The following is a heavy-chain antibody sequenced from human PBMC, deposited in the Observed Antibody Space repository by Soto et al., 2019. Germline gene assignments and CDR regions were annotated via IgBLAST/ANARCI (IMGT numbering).Heavy chain of an antibody. D-gene: IGHD2-8*01. J-gene: IGHJ6*03. Sequence: VASVKVSCKASGYTFTSSDINWVQQATGQGLEWMGWMNPNSGNTGYAQKFQGRVTMTRNTSISTAYMELSSLRSEDTAVYYCARGGCTNGVCYTVRYYYYYMDVWGKGTTVTVSS. CDR2: MNPNSGNT. CDR3: ARGGCTNGVCYTVRYYYYYMDV. V-gene: IGHV1-8*01. CDR1: GYTFTSSD.